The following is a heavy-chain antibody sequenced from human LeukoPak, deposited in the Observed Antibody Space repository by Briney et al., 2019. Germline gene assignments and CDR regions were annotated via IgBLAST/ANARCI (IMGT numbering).Heavy chain of an antibody. CDR1: GYTFTGYH. J-gene: IGHJ4*02. CDR2: INPNSGGT. V-gene: IGHV1-2*04. CDR3: ARGPATIWYFDY. D-gene: IGHD5-12*01. Sequence: ASVKVSCKASGYTFTGYHMHWVRQAPGQGLEWMGWINPNSGGTNYAQKFQGWVTMTRDTSISTAYMELSRLRSDDTAVYYCARGPATIWYFDYWGQGTLVTVSS.